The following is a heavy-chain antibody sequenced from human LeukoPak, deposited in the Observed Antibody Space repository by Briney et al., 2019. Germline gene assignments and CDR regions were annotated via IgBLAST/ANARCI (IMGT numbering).Heavy chain of an antibody. D-gene: IGHD2-21*01. Sequence: PLETLSLTCTVSRGSVRSSAYYWAWIRQPPGKGLEWIGNIYYSGNTYYNPSLKSRATISVDTSKNHFSLRLSSVTAADTAVYYCARDVNLLFFDVWGRGTLVTVSS. J-gene: IGHJ2*01. V-gene: IGHV4-39*02. CDR3: ARDVNLLFFDV. CDR2: IYYSGNT. CDR1: RGSVRSSAYY.